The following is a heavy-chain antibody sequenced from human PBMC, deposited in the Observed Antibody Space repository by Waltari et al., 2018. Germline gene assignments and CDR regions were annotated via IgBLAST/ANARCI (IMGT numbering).Heavy chain of an antibody. V-gene: IGHV4-38-2*02. CDR2: IHHPEST. Sequence: QVHLQESGPGLVKPSETLSLTCEVSGSSISNGYSWAWVRQAPGKGLEWIGSIHHPESTNYRSSPKSRVTISMDSSKNQFFLRLSSVTAADTAVYYCARDPQTYYHDPLGHFYTAGMDVWGQGTTVTVSS. D-gene: IGHD3-22*01. J-gene: IGHJ6*02. CDR1: GSSISNGYS. CDR3: ARDPQTYYHDPLGHFYTAGMDV.